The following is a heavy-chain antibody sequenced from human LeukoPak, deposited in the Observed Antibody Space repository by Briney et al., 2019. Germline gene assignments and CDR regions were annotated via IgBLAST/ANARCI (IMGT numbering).Heavy chain of an antibody. D-gene: IGHD4-11*01. J-gene: IGHJ4*02. CDR3: THYTVTTSFDY. CDR1: GFTFSNAY. Sequence: GGSLRLSCAASGFTFSNAYMNWVCQAPGKGLEWVGRIKSKTDGGTTDYAAPVKGRFTISRDDSKNTLFLQMNSLKTEDTAVYYCTHYTVTTSFDYWGQGTLVTVSS. V-gene: IGHV3-15*07. CDR2: IKSKTDGGTT.